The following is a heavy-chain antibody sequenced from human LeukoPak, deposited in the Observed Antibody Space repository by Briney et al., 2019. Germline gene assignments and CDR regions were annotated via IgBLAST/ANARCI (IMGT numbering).Heavy chain of an antibody. CDR1: GFTFSIYA. V-gene: IGHV3-23*01. J-gene: IGHJ6*02. D-gene: IGHD2-2*03. CDR2: ISGSGGST. Sequence: GGSLRLSCAASGFTFSIYAMSWVRQAPGKGLEWVSAISGSGGSTYYADSVKGRFTISRDNSKNTLYLQMNSLRAEDTAVYYCAKDLWIGVEPVGMDVWGQGTTVTVSS. CDR3: AKDLWIGVEPVGMDV.